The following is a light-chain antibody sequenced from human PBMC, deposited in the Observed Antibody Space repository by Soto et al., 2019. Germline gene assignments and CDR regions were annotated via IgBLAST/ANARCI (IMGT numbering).Light chain of an antibody. V-gene: IGKV3-20*01. Sequence: NVLTQSPAILSASPGARVTLSCGASQSVDHDYLAWYHQKTGQAPRLLIYGASYRATGIPDRFSGSGSGTDFTLTISRLEPEDFAVYYCRHYGTSLATFGGETKVEI. CDR1: QSVDHDY. J-gene: IGKJ4*02. CDR2: GAS. CDR3: RHYGTSLAT.